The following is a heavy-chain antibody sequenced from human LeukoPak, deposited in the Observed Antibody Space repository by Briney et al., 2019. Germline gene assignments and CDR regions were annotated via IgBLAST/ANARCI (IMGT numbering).Heavy chain of an antibody. CDR1: GFTFSNYW. V-gene: IGHV3-7*03. J-gene: IGHJ4*02. CDR2: IKQDRSEK. D-gene: IGHD3-22*01. CDR3: ARDQEDSSGNRFDY. Sequence: PGGSLRLSCAASGFTFSNYWMSWVRQAPGKGLEWVANIKQDRSEKYYVDSVKGRFTISRDNATNSLSLQMNSLRADDTAVYYCARDQEDSSGNRFDYWGQGTLVTVSS.